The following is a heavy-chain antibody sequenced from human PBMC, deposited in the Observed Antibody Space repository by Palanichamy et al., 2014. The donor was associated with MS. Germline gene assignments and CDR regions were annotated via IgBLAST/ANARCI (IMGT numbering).Heavy chain of an antibody. CDR1: GFTFSSYS. CDR3: ARNMRDVDTAMVTNDY. CDR2: ISSSSSYI. V-gene: IGHV3-21*01. D-gene: IGHD5-18*01. Sequence: EVRAGGGLGEAWSSLGGPSRLSCAASGFTFSSYSMNWVRQAPGKGLEWVSSISSSSSYIYYADSVKGRFTISRDNAKNSLYLQMNSLRAEDTAVYYCARNMRDVDTAMVTNDYWGQGTLVTVSS. J-gene: IGHJ4*02.